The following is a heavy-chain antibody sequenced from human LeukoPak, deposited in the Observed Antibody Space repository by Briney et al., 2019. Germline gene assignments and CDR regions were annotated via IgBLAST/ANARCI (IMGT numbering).Heavy chain of an antibody. CDR2: INPNSGGT. D-gene: IGHD2-2*02. V-gene: IGHV1-2*02. CDR3: ARGPQYGYCSSTSCYKARQELDY. J-gene: IGHJ4*02. CDR1: GYSFSDYY. Sequence: ASVKVSCKASGYSFSDYYLHWVRQAPGQGLEWMGWINPNSGGTNYAQKFQGRVTMTRDTSISTAYMELSRLRSDDTAVYYCARGPQYGYCSSTSCYKARQELDYWGQGTLVTVSS.